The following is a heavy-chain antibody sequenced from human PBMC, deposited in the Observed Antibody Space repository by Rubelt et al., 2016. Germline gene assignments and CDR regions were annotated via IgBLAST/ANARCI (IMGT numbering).Heavy chain of an antibody. D-gene: IGHD2-2*02. CDR2: IKQDGSGK. CDR3: ARGKCSSTSCYRIDAFDI. V-gene: IGHV3-7*01. Sequence: EVQLVESGGGLVQPGGSLRLSCAASGFTFSSYWMSWVRQAPGKGLEWVANIKQDGSGKYYVDSVKGRLTISKDNAKISLYLQMNSLRAEDTAVYYCARGKCSSTSCYRIDAFDIWGQGTMVTVSS. J-gene: IGHJ3*02. CDR1: GFTFSSYW.